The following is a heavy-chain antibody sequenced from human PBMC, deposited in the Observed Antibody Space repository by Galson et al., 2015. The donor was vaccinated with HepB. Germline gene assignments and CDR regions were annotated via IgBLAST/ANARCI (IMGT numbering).Heavy chain of an antibody. CDR3: ARASSYSSSYYDY. D-gene: IGHD6-13*01. CDR2: IYHSGST. CDR1: GGSISSNNW. J-gene: IGHJ4*02. V-gene: IGHV4-4*02. Sequence: TLSLTCGVSGGSISSNNWWSWVRQPPGKGLEWIGEIYHSGSTNYNPSLKSRVTISVDKSKNQFSLQLNSVTAADTAVYYCARASSYSSSYYDYWGQGTLVTVSS.